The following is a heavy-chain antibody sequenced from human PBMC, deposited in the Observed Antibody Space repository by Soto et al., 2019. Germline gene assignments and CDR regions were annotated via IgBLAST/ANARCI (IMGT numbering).Heavy chain of an antibody. D-gene: IGHD6-19*01. CDR2: IIPIVGTA. CDR3: AATDPINSSGRGYYFDY. Sequence: QVQLVQSGAEVKKPGSSVKVSCKASGGTFSSYAISWVRQAPGQGLEWMGGIIPIVGTANYAQKFQGRVTITADKSTSTAYMELSSLRSEDTDVYYCAATDPINSSGRGYYFDYWGQGTLVTVSS. CDR1: GGTFSSYA. V-gene: IGHV1-69*06. J-gene: IGHJ4*02.